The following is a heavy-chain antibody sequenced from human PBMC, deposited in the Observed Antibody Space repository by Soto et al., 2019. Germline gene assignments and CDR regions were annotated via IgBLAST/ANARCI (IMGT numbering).Heavy chain of an antibody. Sequence: GGSLRLSCAASGFTFSSYAMSWVRQAPGKGLEWVSAIRGSGGSTYYADSVKGRFTISRDNSKNTLYLQMNSLRAEDTAVYYCAKANHYDFRPSPFFDYWGQGTLVTVSS. D-gene: IGHD3-3*01. CDR3: AKANHYDFRPSPFFDY. CDR1: GFTFSSYA. V-gene: IGHV3-23*01. CDR2: IRGSGGST. J-gene: IGHJ4*02.